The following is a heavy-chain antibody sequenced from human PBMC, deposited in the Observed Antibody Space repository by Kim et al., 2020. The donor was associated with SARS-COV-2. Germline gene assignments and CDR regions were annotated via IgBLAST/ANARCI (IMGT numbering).Heavy chain of an antibody. J-gene: IGHJ3*02. CDR3: TRDLAVADPDAFDI. D-gene: IGHD6-19*01. Sequence: DSVKGRFTIARDNSKNALYLQMNSLRAEETAVYYCTRDLAVADPDAFDIWGQGTMLTVSS. V-gene: IGHV3-66*01.